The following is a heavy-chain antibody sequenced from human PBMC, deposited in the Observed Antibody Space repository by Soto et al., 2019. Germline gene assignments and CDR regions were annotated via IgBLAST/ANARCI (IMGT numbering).Heavy chain of an antibody. V-gene: IGHV4-39*01. D-gene: IGHD2-15*01. J-gene: IGHJ4*02. CDR2: IYYSGST. Sequence: SETLSLTCTFSGVSSSSSSYYLGWIRKPPGKGLEWIGSIYYSGSTYYNPSLKSRVTISVDTSKNQFSLKLSSVTAADTAVYYCARHTPAISISDHWGQGTLVTVSS. CDR1: GVSSSSSSYY. CDR3: ARHTPAISISDH.